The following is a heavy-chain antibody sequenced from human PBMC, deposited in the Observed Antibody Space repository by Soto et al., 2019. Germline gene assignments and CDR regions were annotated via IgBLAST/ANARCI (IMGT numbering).Heavy chain of an antibody. J-gene: IGHJ6*02. CDR2: TYYRSKWYN. CDR1: GDSVSSNSAA. Sequence: PSQTLSLTCAISGDSVSSNSAAWNWIRQSPSRGLEWLGRTYYRSKWYNDYAVSVKSRITINPDTSKNQFSLQLNSVTPEDTAVYYCARATMIVVVNHYYYGMDVWGQGTTVTVSS. V-gene: IGHV6-1*01. CDR3: ARATMIVVVNHYYYGMDV. D-gene: IGHD3-22*01.